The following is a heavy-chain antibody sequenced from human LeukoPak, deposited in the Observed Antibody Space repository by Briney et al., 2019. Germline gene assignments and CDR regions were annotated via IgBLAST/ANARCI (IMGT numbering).Heavy chain of an antibody. CDR3: AREVEGAAAGPGVFDY. D-gene: IGHD6-13*01. CDR2: IYYDGSNK. J-gene: IGHJ4*02. V-gene: IGHV3-33*01. Sequence: GGSLRLSCAASGFTFSSYGMHWVRQAPGKGLEWVAVIYYDGSNKYYADSVKGRFTISRDNSKNTLYLQMNSLRAEDTAVYYCAREVEGAAAGPGVFDYWGQGTLVTVSS. CDR1: GFTFSSYG.